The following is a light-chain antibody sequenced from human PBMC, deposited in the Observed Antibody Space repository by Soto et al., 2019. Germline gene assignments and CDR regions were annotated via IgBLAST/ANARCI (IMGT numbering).Light chain of an antibody. Sequence: QSALTQPPSVSGSPGQSITMSCTGTSDDVGGYNYIYWYQQHPGEAPNLVSFEISNRPSGVSNRFSGSESGDTASLTSSELQAEDEDDYDCSSYSLSPSYVFGTGTKLTVL. CDR3: SSYSLSPSYV. CDR1: SDDVGGYNY. J-gene: IGLJ1*01. V-gene: IGLV2-14*01. CDR2: EIS.